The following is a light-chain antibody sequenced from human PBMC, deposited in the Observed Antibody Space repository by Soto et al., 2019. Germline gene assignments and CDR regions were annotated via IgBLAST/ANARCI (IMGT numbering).Light chain of an antibody. CDR1: QSISRW. Sequence: DIQMTLSPSILSAPVGDRVTITCRASQSISRWLAWYQQKPGKVPNLLIYHASSLVTGVPSRFSGSGSGTEFTLTISSLQPDDFAAYYCQQYSTLWTFGQGSKV. J-gene: IGKJ1*01. CDR2: HAS. V-gene: IGKV1-5*01. CDR3: QQYSTLWT.